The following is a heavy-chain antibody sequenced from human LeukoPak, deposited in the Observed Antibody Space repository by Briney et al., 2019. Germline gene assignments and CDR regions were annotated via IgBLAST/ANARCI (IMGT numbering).Heavy chain of an antibody. V-gene: IGHV4-34*01. CDR1: GGSISGYY. CDR2: INHSGST. D-gene: IGHD3-3*01. Sequence: SETLSLTCTVSGGSISGYYWSWIRQPPGKGLEWIGEINHSGSTNYNPSLKSRVTISVDTSKNQFSLKLSSVTAADTAVYYCARGRSITIFGVVRIPHAFDIWGQGTMVTVSS. J-gene: IGHJ3*02. CDR3: ARGRSITIFGVVRIPHAFDI.